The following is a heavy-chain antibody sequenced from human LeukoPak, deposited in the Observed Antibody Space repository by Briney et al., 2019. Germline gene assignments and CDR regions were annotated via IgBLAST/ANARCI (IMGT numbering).Heavy chain of an antibody. CDR2: IYYSGSP. Sequence: SETLSLTCTVTGGSISSGGYYWSWIRRHPGKGLEWIGYIYYSGSPYYNPSLKSRVAISVDTSKNQFSLKLSSVTAADTAVYYCATAGSSNWHYFDYWGQGTLVTVSS. D-gene: IGHD6-13*01. V-gene: IGHV4-31*03. CDR1: GGSISSGGYY. CDR3: ATAGSSNWHYFDY. J-gene: IGHJ4*02.